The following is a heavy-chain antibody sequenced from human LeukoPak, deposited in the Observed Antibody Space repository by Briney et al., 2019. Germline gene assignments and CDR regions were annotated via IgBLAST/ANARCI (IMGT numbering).Heavy chain of an antibody. J-gene: IGHJ4*02. V-gene: IGHV1-3*01. D-gene: IGHD3-3*01. CDR1: GYTFTSYA. CDR2: INAGNGNT. CDR3: ARDGYYDFWSGYYPSFDY. Sequence: ASVKVSCKASGYTFTSYAMHWVRQAPGQRLGWMGWINAGNGNTKYSQKFQGRVTITRDTSASTAYMELSSLRSEDTAVYYCARDGYYDFWSGYYPSFDYWGQGTLVTVSS.